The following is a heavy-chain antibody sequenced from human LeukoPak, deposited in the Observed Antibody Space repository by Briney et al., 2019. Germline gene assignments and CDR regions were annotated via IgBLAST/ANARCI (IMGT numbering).Heavy chain of an antibody. J-gene: IGHJ4*02. D-gene: IGHD6-13*01. V-gene: IGHV4-59*08. CDR1: GGSISSYY. Sequence: PSETLSLTCTVSGGSISSYYWGGLRQPPGKGLEWIGYIFYSGSTNYNPSLKSRVTISVDTSKNQVSLKLRSVTAADTAVYYCARAPAATGTIDYWGQGTLVTVSS. CDR2: IFYSGST. CDR3: ARAPAATGTIDY.